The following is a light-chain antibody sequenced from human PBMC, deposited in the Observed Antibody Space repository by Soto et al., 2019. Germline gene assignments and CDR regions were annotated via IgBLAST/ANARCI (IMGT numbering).Light chain of an antibody. J-gene: IGKJ4*02. Sequence: DIQVTQSPSSLSASLGDRVTITCRANQAIGVYLAWFQQQPGKVPKLLIYAASALQSGVPSRLSGSGSGTDFTLTISSLRPEDIATCCCQKYNRVPLTFGGGTKVEI. V-gene: IGKV1-27*01. CDR2: AAS. CDR3: QKYNRVPLT. CDR1: QAIGVY.